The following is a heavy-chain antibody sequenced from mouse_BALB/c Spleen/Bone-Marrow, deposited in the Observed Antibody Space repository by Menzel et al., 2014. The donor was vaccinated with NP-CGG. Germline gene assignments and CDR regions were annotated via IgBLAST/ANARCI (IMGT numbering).Heavy chain of an antibody. CDR1: GYSFTGYF. CDR2: VNPYNGDT. J-gene: IGHJ3*01. Sequence: VTLKVSGPELVKPGASVMISCKASGYSFTGYFMNWVMQSHGKSLEWVGRVNPYNGDTFYNQKFKGKATLTVDKSSSTAHMELRSLASEDSAVYYCAGSEDYDGFAYWGQGTLVTVSA. D-gene: IGHD2-4*01. CDR3: AGSEDYDGFAY. V-gene: IGHV1-20*02.